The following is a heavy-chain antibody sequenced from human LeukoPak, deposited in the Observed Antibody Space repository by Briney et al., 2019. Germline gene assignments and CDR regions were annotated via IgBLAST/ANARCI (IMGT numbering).Heavy chain of an antibody. CDR1: GFTFNTYA. Sequence: GGSLRLSCAASGFTFNTYAMHWVRQAAGMGLEWVAVISSAGSTKCYADSVKGRFTVSRDNSKNTLYLQMNSLRAEDTAVYYCARDSVVVAADYWGQGTLVTVSS. CDR2: ISSAGSTK. V-gene: IGHV3-30-3*01. D-gene: IGHD6-19*01. J-gene: IGHJ4*02. CDR3: ARDSVVVAADY.